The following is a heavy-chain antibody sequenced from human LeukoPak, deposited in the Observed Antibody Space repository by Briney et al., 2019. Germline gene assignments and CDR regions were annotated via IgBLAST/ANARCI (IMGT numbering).Heavy chain of an antibody. V-gene: IGHV3-23*01. Sequence: PGGSLRLSCAASGFTFSSYAMSWVRQAPGEGLGWVSAISGGGGSTYYADSVKGRFTISRDNSKSTLYLQMNSLRAEDTAVYYCAKTSDPGYSSSWYTYYFDYWGQGTLVTVSS. J-gene: IGHJ4*02. CDR2: ISGGGGST. CDR1: GFTFSSYA. D-gene: IGHD6-13*01. CDR3: AKTSDPGYSSSWYTYYFDY.